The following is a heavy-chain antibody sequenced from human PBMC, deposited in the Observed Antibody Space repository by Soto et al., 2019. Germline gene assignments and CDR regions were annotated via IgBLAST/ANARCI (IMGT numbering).Heavy chain of an antibody. D-gene: IGHD5-12*01. CDR1: GGSISSSSYY. V-gene: IGHV4-39*01. CDR2: IYYSGST. J-gene: IGHJ4*02. Sequence: SETLSLTCTVSGGSISSSSYYWGWIRQPPGKGLEWIGSIYYSGSTYYNPSLKSRVTISVDTSKNQFSLKLSSVTAADTAVYYCARHLVGSAVATNYYFDYWGQGTLVTVSS. CDR3: ARHLVGSAVATNYYFDY.